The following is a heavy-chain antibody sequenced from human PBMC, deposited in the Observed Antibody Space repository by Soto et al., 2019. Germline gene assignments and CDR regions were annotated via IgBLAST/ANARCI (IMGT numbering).Heavy chain of an antibody. D-gene: IGHD6-13*01. Sequence: QVQLVESGGGVVQPGRSLRLSCAASGFTFSSYGMHWVRQAPGKGLEWVAVISYDGSNKYYADSVTGRFTISRDNSKNALDLQMNSLRAEDTAVYYCAKGAGGVSQLLPGYWGQGTLVTGSS. CDR2: ISYDGSNK. V-gene: IGHV3-30*18. CDR1: GFTFSSYG. CDR3: AKGAGGVSQLLPGY. J-gene: IGHJ4*02.